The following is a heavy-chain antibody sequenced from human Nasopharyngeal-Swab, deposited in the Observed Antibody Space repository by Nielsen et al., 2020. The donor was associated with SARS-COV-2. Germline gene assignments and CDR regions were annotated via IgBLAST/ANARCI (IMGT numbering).Heavy chain of an antibody. CDR1: GFTFDDYA. V-gene: IGHV3-9*01. J-gene: IGHJ3*02. D-gene: IGHD4-17*01. CDR3: AKAFTVTNPRIHDAFDI. CDR2: ISWNSGSI. Sequence: SLKISCAASGFTFDDYAMHWVRPAPGRGLEWVSGISWNSGSIGYADSVKGRFTISRDNAKNSLYLQMNSLRAEDTALYYCAKAFTVTNPRIHDAFDIWGQGTMVTVSS.